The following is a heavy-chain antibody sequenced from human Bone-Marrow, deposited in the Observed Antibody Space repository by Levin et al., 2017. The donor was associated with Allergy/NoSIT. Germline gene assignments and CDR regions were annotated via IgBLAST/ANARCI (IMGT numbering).Heavy chain of an antibody. D-gene: IGHD6-19*01. CDR1: GFTFDNFD. J-gene: IGHJ4*02. CDR2: VSDDGSSA. Sequence: GESLKISCAASGFTFDNFDMYWVRQAPGKGLEWVAVVSDDGSSAFYSDSVQGRFTISRDNSRNTLYLQMNTLRGEDTAVYYCAKHIAVAGHEGFDYWGQGTLVTVSS. CDR3: AKHIAVAGHEGFDY. V-gene: IGHV3-30*18.